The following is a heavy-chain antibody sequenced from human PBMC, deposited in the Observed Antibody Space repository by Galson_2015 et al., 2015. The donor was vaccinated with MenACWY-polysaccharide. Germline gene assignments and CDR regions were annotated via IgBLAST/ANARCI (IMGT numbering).Heavy chain of an antibody. Sequence: SLRLSCAASGFTFDDYAMHWVRHAPGKGLEWVSGISWNSGSIGYADSVKGRFTISRDNAKNSLYLQMNSLRAEGTALYYCAKALQWELLPRYGMDVWGQGTTVTVSS. V-gene: IGHV3-9*01. CDR3: AKALQWELLPRYGMDV. CDR1: GFTFDDYA. J-gene: IGHJ6*02. CDR2: ISWNSGSI. D-gene: IGHD1-26*01.